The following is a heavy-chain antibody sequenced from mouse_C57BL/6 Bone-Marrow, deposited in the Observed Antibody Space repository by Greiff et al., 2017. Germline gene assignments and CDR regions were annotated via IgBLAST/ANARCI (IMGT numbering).Heavy chain of an antibody. D-gene: IGHD1-1*01. Sequence: VQLQQSGAELVRPGTSVKVSCKASGYAFTNYLIEWVKQRPGQGLEWIGVINPGSGGTNYNEKFKGKATLTADKSSSTAYMQLSSLTSEDSAVYFCAREEFITTVVAGYYYAMDYWGQGTSVTVSS. CDR1: GYAFTNYL. CDR2: INPGSGGT. CDR3: AREEFITTVVAGYYYAMDY. V-gene: IGHV1-54*01. J-gene: IGHJ4*01.